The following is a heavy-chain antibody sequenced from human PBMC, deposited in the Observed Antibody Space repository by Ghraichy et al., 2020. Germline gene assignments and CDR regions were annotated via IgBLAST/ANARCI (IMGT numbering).Heavy chain of an antibody. D-gene: IGHD6-13*01. CDR1: GYTFTSYY. Sequence: ASVKVSCKASGYTFTSYYMHWVRQAPGQGLEWMGIINPSGGSTSYAQKFQGRVTMTRDTSTSTVYMELSSLRSEDTAVYYCARDFPSDSSSWYGRVDEDWFDPWGQGTLVTVSS. CDR2: INPSGGST. CDR3: ARDFPSDSSSWYGRVDEDWFDP. V-gene: IGHV1-46*01. J-gene: IGHJ5*02.